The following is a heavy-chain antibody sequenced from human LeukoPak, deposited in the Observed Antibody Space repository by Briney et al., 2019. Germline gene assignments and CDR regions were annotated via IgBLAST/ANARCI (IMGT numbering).Heavy chain of an antibody. V-gene: IGHV1-69*13. D-gene: IGHD3-10*01. CDR1: VGTFSNYG. CDR2: IIPMSGAL. CDR3: TRVITIGQPPYYYYMDV. Sequence: ASVKVSCKASVGTFSNYGFSWVRQPPGQGLEGMGGIIPMSGALNYAQKFQGRVTITADEYTSTDYMELSSLRSEDTAVYYCTRVITIGQPPYYYYMDVWGRGTTVTVSS. J-gene: IGHJ6*03.